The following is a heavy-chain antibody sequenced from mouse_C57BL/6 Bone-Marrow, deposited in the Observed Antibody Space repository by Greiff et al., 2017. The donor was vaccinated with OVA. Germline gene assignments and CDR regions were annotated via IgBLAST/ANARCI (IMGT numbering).Heavy chain of an antibody. D-gene: IGHD1-1*01. Sequence: EVQLVESGGGLVQPGASLRLSCAASGFTFTDYYMSWVRQPPGKAPEWLALIRNKANGYTTEYTASVKGRFTISRDNSQNILYLQMNTLRAEDSATYYCGGSSFYYAMDYWGQGTSVTVSS. CDR2: IRNKANGYTT. CDR3: GGSSFYYAMDY. J-gene: IGHJ4*01. V-gene: IGHV7-4*01. CDR1: GFTFTDYY.